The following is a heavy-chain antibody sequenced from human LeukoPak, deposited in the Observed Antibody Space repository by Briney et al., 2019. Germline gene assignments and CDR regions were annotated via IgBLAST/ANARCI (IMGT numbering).Heavy chain of an antibody. V-gene: IGHV1-2*02. Sequence: ASVKVSCKASGYTFTVYYIHWVRQAPGQGLEWMGWINPNSGGTNYAQKFQGRVTMTRDTSISTAYMELSRLRSDDTAVYYCARGRDGYNCDYYYMDVWGKGTTVTVSS. J-gene: IGHJ6*03. CDR1: GYTFTVYY. CDR3: ARGRDGYNCDYYYMDV. CDR2: INPNSGGT. D-gene: IGHD5-24*01.